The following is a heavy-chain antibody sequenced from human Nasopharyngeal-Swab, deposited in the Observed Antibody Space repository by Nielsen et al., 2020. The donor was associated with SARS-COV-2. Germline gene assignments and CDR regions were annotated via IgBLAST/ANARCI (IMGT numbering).Heavy chain of an antibody. V-gene: IGHV3-30*02. CDR1: AFTFSTYG. CDR2: IWDDGSRK. J-gene: IGHJ4*02. Sequence: GESLKISCAASAFTFSTYGMHWVRQAPGKGLEWVAIIWDDGSRKYYADSVKGRFTISSDNSKNTLYLQMNSLRAEDTAVYYCATPGTRCSGDTCNMWVFDYWGQGTLVTVSS. D-gene: IGHD2-15*01. CDR3: ATPGTRCSGDTCNMWVFDY.